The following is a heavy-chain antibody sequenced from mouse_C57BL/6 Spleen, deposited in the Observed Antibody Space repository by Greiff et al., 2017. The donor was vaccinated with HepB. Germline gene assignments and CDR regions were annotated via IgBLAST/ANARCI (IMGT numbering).Heavy chain of an antibody. J-gene: IGHJ1*03. V-gene: IGHV1-52*01. Sequence: QVQLQQPGAELVRPGSSVKLSCKASGYTFTSYWMHWVKQRPIQGLEWIGNIDPSDSETHYNQKFKDKATLTVDKSSSTAYMQLSSLTSEDSAVYYCARGGGSSTNWYFDVWGTGTTVTVSS. CDR3: ARGGGSSTNWYFDV. CDR2: IDPSDSET. D-gene: IGHD1-1*01. CDR1: GYTFTSYW.